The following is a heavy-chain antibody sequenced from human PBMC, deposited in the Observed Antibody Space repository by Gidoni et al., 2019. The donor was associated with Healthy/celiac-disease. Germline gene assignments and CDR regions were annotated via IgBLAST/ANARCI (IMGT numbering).Heavy chain of an antibody. CDR3: ARDTSGDFWSGYYTLPFDY. CDR2: ISAYNGNT. J-gene: IGHJ4*02. CDR1: GYTFTSYG. D-gene: IGHD3-3*01. V-gene: IGHV1-18*01. Sequence: QVQLVQSGAEVKKPGASVTVSCKASGYTFTSYGISWVRQAPGQGLEWMGWISAYNGNTNYAQKLQGRVTMTTDTSTSTAYMELRSLRSDDTAVYYCARDTSGDFWSGYYTLPFDYWGQGTLVTVSS.